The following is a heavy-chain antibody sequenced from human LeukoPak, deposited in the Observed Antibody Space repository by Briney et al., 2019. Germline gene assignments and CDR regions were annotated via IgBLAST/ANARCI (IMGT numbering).Heavy chain of an antibody. D-gene: IGHD3-10*01. CDR2: INHDGGT. Sequence: AESLSLSCAVYGFSFSGYYWSWVRQSPGTGLEWIGQINHDGGTNYNPSLESRVTISVDTSKNQFSLKLSSVTAADTAVYYCARTTNWDLLWFGGFDYWGQGTLVTVSS. CDR3: ARTTNWDLLWFGGFDY. V-gene: IGHV4-34*01. CDR1: GFSFSGYY. J-gene: IGHJ4*02.